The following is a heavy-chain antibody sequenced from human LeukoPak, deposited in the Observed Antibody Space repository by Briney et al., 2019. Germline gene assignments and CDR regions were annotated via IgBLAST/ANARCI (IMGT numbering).Heavy chain of an antibody. Sequence: GGSLRHSCAASGFTFSDYSMNWVREAPGKGLEWISYIGIDSGNTNYADSVKGRFTISGDKAKNSLYLQMNSLRVEDTAVYYCARDYKYAFDNWGQGTLVTVSS. CDR2: IGIDSGNT. CDR3: ARDYKYAFDN. D-gene: IGHD5-24*01. V-gene: IGHV3-48*01. CDR1: GFTFSDYS. J-gene: IGHJ4*02.